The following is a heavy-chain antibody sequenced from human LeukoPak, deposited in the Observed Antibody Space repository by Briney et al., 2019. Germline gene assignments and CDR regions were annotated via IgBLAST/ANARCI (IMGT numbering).Heavy chain of an antibody. J-gene: IGHJ4*02. CDR2: IWYDGSNK. V-gene: IGHV3-33*06. Sequence: GRSLRLSCAASGFTFSSYGMHWVRQAPGKGLEWVAVIWYDGSNKYYADSVKGRFTIPRDNSKNTLYLQMNSLRAEDTAVYYCAKDQGGGSGIGYWGQGTLVTVSS. CDR3: AKDQGGGSGIGY. D-gene: IGHD3-10*01. CDR1: GFTFSSYG.